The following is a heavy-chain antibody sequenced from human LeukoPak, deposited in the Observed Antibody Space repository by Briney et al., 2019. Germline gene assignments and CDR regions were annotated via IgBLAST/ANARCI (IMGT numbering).Heavy chain of an antibody. CDR3: ARDRGQGIFEPDCWFDP. D-gene: IGHD2-21*01. Sequence: PGGSLRLSCAASGFTFSSYSMNWVRQAPGKGLEWVSYISSSSSTIYYADSVKGRFTISRDNAKNSLYLQMNSLRAEDTAVYYCARDRGQGIFEPDCWFDPWGQGTLVTVSS. V-gene: IGHV3-48*01. CDR1: GFTFSSYS. J-gene: IGHJ5*02. CDR2: ISSSSSTI.